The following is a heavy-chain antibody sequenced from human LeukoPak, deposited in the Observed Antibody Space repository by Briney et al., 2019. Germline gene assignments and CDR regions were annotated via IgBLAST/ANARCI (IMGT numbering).Heavy chain of an antibody. CDR2: ISWNSGSI. D-gene: IGHD2-15*01. J-gene: IGHJ4*02. CDR1: GFTFDNYA. V-gene: IGHV3-9*03. Sequence: SLRLSCAASGFTFDNYAMHWVRQAPGKGLEWVSGISWNSGSIVYVDSVKGRFTISRDNAKNSLYLQMDSLRPEDMALYYCVKDVFLGFCSGGSCSAHFDYWGQGTLVTVSS. CDR3: VKDVFLGFCSGGSCSAHFDY.